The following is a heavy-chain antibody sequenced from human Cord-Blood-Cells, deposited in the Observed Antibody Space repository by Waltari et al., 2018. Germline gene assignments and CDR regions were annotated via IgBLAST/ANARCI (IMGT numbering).Heavy chain of an antibody. Sequence: QVPLVQSGAEVKKPVSAVKGSFKASGGTFSSNQINWVRQAPGQGLEWKGMISTIFGTANYAQKLQGRVTITADESTSTADMELSRLRSEDTAVYYCASELTDAFDIWGQGTMVTVSS. V-gene: IGHV1-69*19. CDR3: ASELTDAFDI. J-gene: IGHJ3*02. D-gene: IGHD7-27*01. CDR2: ISTIFGTA. CDR1: GGTFSSNQ.